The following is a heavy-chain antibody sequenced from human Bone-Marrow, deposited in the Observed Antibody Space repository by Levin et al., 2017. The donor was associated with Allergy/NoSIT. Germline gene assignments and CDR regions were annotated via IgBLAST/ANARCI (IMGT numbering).Heavy chain of an antibody. V-gene: IGHV3-33*01. Sequence: LSLTCVASGFRFRDYGMYWVRQAPGKGPEWVTVIWNDGSNKYYEDSVEGRFTVSRDNSKNTLFLQMKSLRVEDTAIYYCARFWSGSPLGAFDMWGQGTMVIVSS. CDR2: IWNDGSNK. J-gene: IGHJ3*02. CDR3: ARFWSGSPLGAFDM. CDR1: GFRFRDYG. D-gene: IGHD3-3*01.